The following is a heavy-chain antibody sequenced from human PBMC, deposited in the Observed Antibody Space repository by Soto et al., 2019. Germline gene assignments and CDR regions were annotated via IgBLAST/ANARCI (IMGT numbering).Heavy chain of an antibody. V-gene: IGHV3-23*01. CDR2: ISGSGGST. D-gene: IGHD6-13*01. J-gene: IGHJ4*02. Sequence: PGGSLRLSCAASGFTFSSYAMSWVRQAPGKGLEWVSAISGSGGSTYYADSVKGRFTISRDNSKNTLYLQMNSLRAEDTAVYYCAKDDYPLIAAAGTAFDYWGQGTLVTVSS. CDR1: GFTFSSYA. CDR3: AKDDYPLIAAAGTAFDY.